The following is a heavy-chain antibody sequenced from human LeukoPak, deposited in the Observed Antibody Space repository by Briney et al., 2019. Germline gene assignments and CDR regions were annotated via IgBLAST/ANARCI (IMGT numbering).Heavy chain of an antibody. Sequence: GGSLRLSCAASGFTFSSYAIHWVRQVPGKGLEWVAVMSYDGSNKYYADSVKGRFTISRDNAKNSLYLQMNSLRAEDTAVYYCAMVIAAADWGQGTLVTVSS. CDR3: AMVIAAAD. J-gene: IGHJ4*02. CDR1: GFTFSSYA. D-gene: IGHD6-13*01. V-gene: IGHV3-30-3*01. CDR2: MSYDGSNK.